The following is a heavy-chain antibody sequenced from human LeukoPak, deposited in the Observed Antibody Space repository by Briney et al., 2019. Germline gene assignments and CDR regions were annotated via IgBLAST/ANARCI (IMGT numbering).Heavy chain of an antibody. CDR3: ARRRQLVLRNWFDP. D-gene: IGHD6-13*01. CDR1: GFTFSAYW. V-gene: IGHV3-7*01. Sequence: GGSLRLSCAASGFTFSAYWMSWVRQAPGKGLEWVANIKDDGSDKYYVDSVKGRFTISRDNAKNSLYLQMNSLRDDDTAVYYCARRRQLVLRNWFDPWGQGTLVTVSS. J-gene: IGHJ5*02. CDR2: IKDDGSDK.